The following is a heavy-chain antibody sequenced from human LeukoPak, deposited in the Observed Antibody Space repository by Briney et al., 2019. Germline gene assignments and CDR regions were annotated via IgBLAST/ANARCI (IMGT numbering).Heavy chain of an antibody. D-gene: IGHD6-13*01. CDR1: GFTFSSYA. CDR3: ARLSGYSSIDY. J-gene: IGHJ4*02. Sequence: GGSLRLSYAASGFTFSSYAMSWVRQAPGKGLEWVSGISGSGDNTYYADSVKGRFTISRDNAKNTLYLQMNSLRAEDTAVYYCARLSGYSSIDYWGQGALVTVSS. CDR2: ISGSGDNT. V-gene: IGHV3-23*01.